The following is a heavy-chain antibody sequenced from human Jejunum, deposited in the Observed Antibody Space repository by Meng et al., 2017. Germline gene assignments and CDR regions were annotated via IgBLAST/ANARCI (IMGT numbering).Heavy chain of an antibody. V-gene: IGHV1-18*01. CDR1: GYTFSSYG. J-gene: IGHJ4*01. Sequence: ASVKVSCKASGYTFSSYGITWVRQAPGQGLEWMGWISTNSGNTKYAQEFQGRVTMTTDTSTNTAYMELSSLRSDDTAVFYCARVKFIAVSGVGGYSFDSWGQGKPVNGAS. CDR2: ISTNSGNT. D-gene: IGHD6-19*01. CDR3: ARVKFIAVSGVGGYSFDS.